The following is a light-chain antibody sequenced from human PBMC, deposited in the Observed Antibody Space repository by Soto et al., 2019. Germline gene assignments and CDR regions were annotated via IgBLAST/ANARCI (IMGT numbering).Light chain of an antibody. Sequence: QSALTQPASVSGSRGQSIIISCVGRNADVGQDKSVSWYQQGPGKAPKLLIFEVTNRPSGVSNRFSGSRSGNTASLTISGLQPDDEGDYFCVSYTDTDTLVFXIGTKVTVL. CDR1: NADVGQDKS. V-gene: IGLV2-14*01. CDR2: EVT. CDR3: VSYTDTDTLV. J-gene: IGLJ1*01.